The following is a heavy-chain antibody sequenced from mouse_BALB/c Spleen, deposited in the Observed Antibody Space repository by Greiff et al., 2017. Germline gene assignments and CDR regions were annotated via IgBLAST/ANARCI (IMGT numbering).Heavy chain of an antibody. Sequence: DVQLVESGGGLVKPGGSLKLSCAASGFTFSSYTMSWVRQTPEKRLEWVATISSGGSYTYYPDSVKGRFTISRDNAKNTLYLQMSSLKSEDTAMYYCTREGGYWGQGTTLTVSS. V-gene: IGHV5-6-4*01. J-gene: IGHJ2*01. CDR3: TREGGY. CDR2: ISSGGSYT. CDR1: GFTFSSYT.